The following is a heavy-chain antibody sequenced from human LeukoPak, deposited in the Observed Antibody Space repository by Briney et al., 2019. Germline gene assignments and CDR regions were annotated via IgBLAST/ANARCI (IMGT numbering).Heavy chain of an antibody. V-gene: IGHV3-30-3*01. Sequence: GGSLRLSCAASGFTFSSYAMHWVRQAPGKGLEWVAVISYDGSNKYYADSVKGRFTISRDNSKNTLYLQMNSLRAEDTAVYYCAGYSRSSLEVWGQGTMVTVSS. CDR3: AGYSRSSLEV. CDR1: GFTFSSYA. CDR2: ISYDGSNK. D-gene: IGHD1-26*01. J-gene: IGHJ3*01.